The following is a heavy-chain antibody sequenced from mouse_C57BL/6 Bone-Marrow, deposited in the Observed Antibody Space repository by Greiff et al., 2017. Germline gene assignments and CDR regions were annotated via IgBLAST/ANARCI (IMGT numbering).Heavy chain of an antibody. D-gene: IGHD2-5*01. J-gene: IGHJ4*01. CDR1: GYTFTGYW. V-gene: IGHV1-69*01. CDR3: ARDYYSNNYYAMDY. Sequence: QVQLQQPGAELVMPGASVKLSCKASGYTFTGYWMHWVKQRPGQGLEWIGEIDPSDSYTNYNQKFKGKSTLTVDKSSSTAYMQLSSLTSEDSAVYYCARDYYSNNYYAMDYWGQGTSVTVSS. CDR2: IDPSDSYT.